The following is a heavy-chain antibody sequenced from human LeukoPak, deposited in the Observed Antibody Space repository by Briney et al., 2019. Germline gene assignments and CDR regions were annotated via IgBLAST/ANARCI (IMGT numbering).Heavy chain of an antibody. CDR1: GGSISNSY. CDR2: FHDSEST. CDR3: ARGDASGRPGIGFGF. D-gene: IGHD1-26*01. J-gene: IGHJ4*02. Sequence: MTSETLSLTCTVSGGSISNSYWSWIRQPPGKGLEWIGFFHDSESTNYNPSLKSRVSISLDTSKNQVSLWLSSVTAADTAVYYCARGDASGRPGIGFGFWGQGTLVTVSS. V-gene: IGHV4-59*01.